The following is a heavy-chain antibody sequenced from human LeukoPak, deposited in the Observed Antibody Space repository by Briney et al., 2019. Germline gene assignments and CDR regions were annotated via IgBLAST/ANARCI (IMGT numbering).Heavy chain of an antibody. Sequence: SETLSLTCTVSGGSISSYYWSRIRQPAGRGLEWIGRIYTSGSTNYNPSLESRVTMSVDTSKNQFSLRLSSVTAADTAVYYCARYCSSTNCYHWYFDLWGRGTLVTVSS. CDR2: IYTSGST. D-gene: IGHD2-2*01. J-gene: IGHJ2*01. CDR3: ARYCSSTNCYHWYFDL. CDR1: GGSISSYY. V-gene: IGHV4-4*07.